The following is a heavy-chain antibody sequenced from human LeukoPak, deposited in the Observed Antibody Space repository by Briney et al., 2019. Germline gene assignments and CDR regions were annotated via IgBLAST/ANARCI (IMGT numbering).Heavy chain of an antibody. CDR3: ATCAARKEDYYYYYYMDV. CDR1: GYTFTGYY. J-gene: IGHJ6*03. Sequence: ASVKVSCKASGYTFTGYYMHWVRQAPGQGLEWIGWINPNSGGTNYAQKFQGRVTMTRDTSISTAYMELSRLRSDDTAVYYCATCAARKEDYYYYYYMDVWGKGTTVTVSS. CDR2: INPNSGGT. V-gene: IGHV1-2*02.